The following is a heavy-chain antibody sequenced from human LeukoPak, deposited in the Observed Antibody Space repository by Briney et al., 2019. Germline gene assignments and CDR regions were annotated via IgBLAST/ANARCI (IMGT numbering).Heavy chain of an antibody. Sequence: GGSLRLSCAASGFTFSSYSMNWVRQAPGKGLEWVSSISSSSSYIYYADSVKGRFTISRDNAKNSLYQQMNSLRAEDTAVYYCARFKLGILPANWFDPWGQGTLVTVSS. D-gene: IGHD7-27*01. J-gene: IGHJ5*02. V-gene: IGHV3-21*01. CDR1: GFTFSSYS. CDR2: ISSSSSYI. CDR3: ARFKLGILPANWFDP.